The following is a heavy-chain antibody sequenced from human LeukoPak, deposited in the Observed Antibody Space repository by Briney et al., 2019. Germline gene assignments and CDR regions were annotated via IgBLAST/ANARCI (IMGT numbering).Heavy chain of an antibody. J-gene: IGHJ4*02. D-gene: IGHD3-10*01. CDR1: GFTFSDYY. Sequence: GGSLRLSCAASGFTFSDYYMSWIRQAPGKGLEWVSYISSSSSYTNHADSVKGRFTISRDNAKNSLFLQMNSLRAEDTAVYYCARTPDGADYWGQGTLVTVSS. CDR3: ARTPDGADY. V-gene: IGHV3-11*06. CDR2: ISSSSSYT.